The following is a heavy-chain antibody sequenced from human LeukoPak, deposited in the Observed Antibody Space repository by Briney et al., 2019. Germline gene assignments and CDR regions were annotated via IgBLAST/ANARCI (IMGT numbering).Heavy chain of an antibody. J-gene: IGHJ4*01. CDR2: ISDRGDLT. Sequence: PGGSLRLSCAASGFTFSTFGMTWVRQAPGKGLEWVSSISDRGDLTTYADSVKGRFTISRDNSKNTLSLQMHGLRAEDMAIYYCATRISTTHGLDYWGQEPWSPSPQ. CDR3: ATRISTTHGLDY. CDR1: GFTFSTFG. V-gene: IGHV3-23*01. D-gene: IGHD1-1*01.